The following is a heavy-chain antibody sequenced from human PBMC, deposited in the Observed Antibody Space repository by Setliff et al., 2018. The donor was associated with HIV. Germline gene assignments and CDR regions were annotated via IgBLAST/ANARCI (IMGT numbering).Heavy chain of an antibody. D-gene: IGHD2-2*01. CDR2: VSYSGST. CDR3: ARTRGRAPVSYYFDN. Sequence: SETLSLTCRVSSGSISGYYWSWVRQPPGRGLEWIGNVSYSGSTSYNPSLNSRVTMSVDTSRDQFSLKLSSVTAADTAVYYCARTRGRAPVSYYFDNWGQGRLVTVSS. J-gene: IGHJ4*02. V-gene: IGHV4-59*01. CDR1: SGSISGYY.